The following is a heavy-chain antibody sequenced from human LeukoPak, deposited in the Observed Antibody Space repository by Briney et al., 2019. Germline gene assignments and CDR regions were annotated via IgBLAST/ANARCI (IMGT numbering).Heavy chain of an antibody. D-gene: IGHD2-15*01. V-gene: IGHV5-51*01. CDR1: GYSFSSYW. CDR2: INAADSDT. Sequence: GESLKISCKGSGYSFSSYWIGWVRQMPGKGLEWMGLINAADSDTRYSPSFQGQVLISVDKSISTAYLQWGNLKATDTALYYCASLPCTGGSCSKTFDYWGQGTLVTVYS. J-gene: IGHJ4*02. CDR3: ASLPCTGGSCSKTFDY.